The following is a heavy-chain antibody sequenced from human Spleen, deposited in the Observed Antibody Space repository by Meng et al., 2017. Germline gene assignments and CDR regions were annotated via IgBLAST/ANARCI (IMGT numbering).Heavy chain of an antibody. CDR1: GYTFTSYD. V-gene: IGHV1-8*01. D-gene: IGHD3-10*01. CDR3: ARARSDYGSGSYYNVPDY. J-gene: IGHJ4*02. Sequence: ASVKVSCKASGYTFTSYDINWVRQATGQGLEWMGWMNPKRGNTGYAQNFQGRVTMTRSTSISTAYMELSSLRSEDTAVYYCARARSDYGSGSYYNVPDYWGQGTLVTVSS. CDR2: MNPKRGNT.